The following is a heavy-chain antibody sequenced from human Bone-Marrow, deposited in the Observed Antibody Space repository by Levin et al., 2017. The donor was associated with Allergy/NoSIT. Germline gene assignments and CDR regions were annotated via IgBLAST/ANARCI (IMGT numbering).Heavy chain of an antibody. Sequence: RGESLKISCVASGFTFDDYAMHWLRQAPGKGLEWVSLVSWDGGSTYYADSVKGRFSISRDNTKNSLYLHMNSLRPEDTAFYYCAKAMEASSLFDSWGRGTLVTVSS. CDR2: VSWDGGST. V-gene: IGHV3-43D*03. D-gene: IGHD6-6*01. CDR1: GFTFDDYA. CDR3: AKAMEASSLFDS. J-gene: IGHJ4*02.